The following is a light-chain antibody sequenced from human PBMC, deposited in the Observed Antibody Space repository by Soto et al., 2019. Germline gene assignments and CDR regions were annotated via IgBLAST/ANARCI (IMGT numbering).Light chain of an antibody. Sequence: DIVLTQSPGTLSLSPGERATLSCMASQSVSSYLAWYQQKPGQAPRLLIYDASNRATGIPARFSGSVSGTDFTITIARLEQEDGAVYYGQESDGATITFGLGTRLENK. J-gene: IGKJ5*01. CDR3: QESDGATIT. CDR2: DAS. V-gene: IGKV3-11*01. CDR1: QSVSSY.